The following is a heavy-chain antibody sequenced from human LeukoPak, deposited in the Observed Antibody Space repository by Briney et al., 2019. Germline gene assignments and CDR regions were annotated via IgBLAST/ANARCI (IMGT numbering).Heavy chain of an antibody. Sequence: GGSLRLSCAASGFTFDDYGMSWVRQAPGEGLEWVSGINWNGGSTGYADSVKGRFTISRDNAKNSLYLQMNSLRAEDTALYYCARLYVSGSWYRGYYFDYWGQGTLVTVSS. J-gene: IGHJ4*02. CDR3: ARLYVSGSWYRGYYFDY. V-gene: IGHV3-20*04. D-gene: IGHD6-13*01. CDR1: GFTFDDYG. CDR2: INWNGGST.